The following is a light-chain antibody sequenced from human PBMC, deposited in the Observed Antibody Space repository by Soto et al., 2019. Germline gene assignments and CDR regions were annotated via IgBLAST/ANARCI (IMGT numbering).Light chain of an antibody. V-gene: IGKV4-1*01. J-gene: IGKJ1*01. Sequence: DIVMTQSPDSLAVSLGERATIKCKSSQSVLYSSNNKNYLAWYQQKPGQPPKLLIYWASTRGSGVPDRFSGSGSGTDFTLTISNLQAEDVAVYYCQQYYITPRTFGRGTQVEIK. CDR1: QSVLYSSNNKNY. CDR2: WAS. CDR3: QQYYITPRT.